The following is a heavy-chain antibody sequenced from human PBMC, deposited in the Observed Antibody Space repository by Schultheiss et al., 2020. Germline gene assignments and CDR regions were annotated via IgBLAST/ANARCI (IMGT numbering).Heavy chain of an antibody. D-gene: IGHD6-6*01. Sequence: GGSLSLSCAASGFTFSGSAMHWVRQASGKGLEWVGRIRSKANSYATAYAASVKGRFTISRDDSRNTAYLQMNSLKAEDTAVYYCTTTIAARRYYYGMDVWGQGTTVTVS. V-gene: IGHV3-73*01. CDR2: IRSKANSYAT. J-gene: IGHJ6*02. CDR3: TTTIAARRYYYGMDV. CDR1: GFTFSGSA.